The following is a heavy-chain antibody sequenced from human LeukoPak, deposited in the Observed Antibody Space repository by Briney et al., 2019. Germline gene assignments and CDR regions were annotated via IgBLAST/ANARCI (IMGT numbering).Heavy chain of an antibody. J-gene: IGHJ4*02. CDR3: ASGISVNWSYFHY. CDR2: INTDGSST. V-gene: IGHV3-74*01. D-gene: IGHD1-1*01. CDR1: GFTFSSYW. Sequence: GGSLRLSCAASGFTFSSYWMHWVRQAPGKGLVWVSRINTDGSSTSYADSVKGRFTISRDNAKNTLYLQMNSLRPEDTALFYCASGISVNWSYFHYWGQGTLVTVSS.